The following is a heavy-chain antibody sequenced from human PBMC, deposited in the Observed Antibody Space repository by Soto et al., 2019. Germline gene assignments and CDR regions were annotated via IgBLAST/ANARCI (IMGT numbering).Heavy chain of an antibody. V-gene: IGHV2-5*02. D-gene: IGHD6-13*01. CDR3: AHRGGAAAGTDFFDY. CDR2: IYWDGDK. Sequence: QITLKESGPTLVKPTQTLTLTCTFSGFSLSSNEVGVGWIRQPPGKSLEWLALIYWDGDKHYSPSLKSRLTVTKDTSKNQVVLTMTTMDPLDIATYYCAHRGGAAAGTDFFDYWGQGTLVTVSS. J-gene: IGHJ4*02. CDR1: GFSLSSNEVG.